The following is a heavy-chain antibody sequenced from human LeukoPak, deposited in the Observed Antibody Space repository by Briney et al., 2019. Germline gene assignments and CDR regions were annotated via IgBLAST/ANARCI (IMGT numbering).Heavy chain of an antibody. Sequence: PSETVSLTCTVSGGSISSYYWSWMRQPPGKGLEWLGYIYYSGDTSYNPSLKSRVTISVDTSKSQFSLRLSSVTAADTAVYYCAGEGHIWFGEVGNVWGKGTTVTVSS. CDR2: IYYSGDT. CDR1: GGSISSYY. D-gene: IGHD3-10*01. V-gene: IGHV4-59*01. J-gene: IGHJ6*04. CDR3: AGEGHIWFGEVGNV.